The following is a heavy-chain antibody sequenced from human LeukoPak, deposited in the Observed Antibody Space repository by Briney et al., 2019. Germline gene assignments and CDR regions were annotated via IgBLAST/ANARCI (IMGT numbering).Heavy chain of an antibody. J-gene: IGHJ3*02. CDR1: GGSISSSSYY. CDR2: IYYSGST. V-gene: IGHV4-39*07. D-gene: IGHD4-17*01. CDR3: ARSGYGDHDDAFDI. Sequence: SETLSLTCTVSGGSISSSSYYWGWIRQPPGKGLEWIGSIYYSGSTYYNPSLKSRVTISVDTSKNQFSLRLSSVTAADTAVYYCARSGYGDHDDAFDIWGQGTMVTVSS.